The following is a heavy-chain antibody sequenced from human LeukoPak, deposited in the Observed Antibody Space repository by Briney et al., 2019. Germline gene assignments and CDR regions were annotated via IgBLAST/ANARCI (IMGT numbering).Heavy chain of an antibody. CDR2: LNNFYNTK. V-gene: IGHV3-48*03. CDR3: LKDSVHSYAFFQS. J-gene: IGHJ5*02. CDR1: GFTFSTYE. D-gene: IGHD3-16*01. Sequence: GGSLRLSCAASGFTFSTYEMNGGREAPGKGVRRGSYLNNFYNTKYYPPFLKGPFTISSDNSKNSLFLQMNILRADDTGFYLCLKDSVHSYAFFQSWRQGTLLTVSS.